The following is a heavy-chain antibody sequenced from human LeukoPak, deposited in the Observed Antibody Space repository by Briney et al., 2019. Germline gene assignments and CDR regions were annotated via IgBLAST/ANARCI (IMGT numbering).Heavy chain of an antibody. Sequence: PGGSLRLSCAASGFTFSSYGMHWVRQAPGKGLEWVAFIRYDGSNKYYADSVKGRFTISRDNSKNTLYLQMNSLKTEDTAVYYCTTDQWWERTTDAFDIWGQGTMVTVSS. D-gene: IGHD2-15*01. CDR1: GFTFSSYG. CDR2: IRYDGSNK. J-gene: IGHJ3*02. V-gene: IGHV3-30*02. CDR3: TTDQWWERTTDAFDI.